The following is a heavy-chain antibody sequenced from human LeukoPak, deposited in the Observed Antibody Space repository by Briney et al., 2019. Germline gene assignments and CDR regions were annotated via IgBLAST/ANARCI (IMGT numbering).Heavy chain of an antibody. CDR1: GYTFTTYD. J-gene: IGHJ3*02. CDR3: ARDYSSNSSSWDAFDI. V-gene: IGHV1-8*01. Sequence: ASVKVSCKASGYTFTTYDVNWVRQATGQGLEWMGWMNTNSGNTGHAQKLQGRVTMTRNTSISTAYMELSSLRSEDTAVYYCARDYSSNSSSWDAFDIWGQGTMVTVSS. CDR2: MNTNSGNT. D-gene: IGHD6-13*01.